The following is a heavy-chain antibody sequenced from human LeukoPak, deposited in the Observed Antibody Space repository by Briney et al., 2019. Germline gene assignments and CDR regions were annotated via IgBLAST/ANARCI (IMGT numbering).Heavy chain of an antibody. D-gene: IGHD5-12*01. V-gene: IGHV1-69*06. Sequence: SVKVSCKASGGTFSSYAISWVRQAPGQGLEWMGGIIPIFGTANYAQKVQGRVTITADKSTSTAYMELSSLRSEDPAVYYCARGGTNIVATIRGPPGITRDGDYFDYWGQGTLVTVSS. CDR3: ARGGTNIVATIRGPPGITRDGDYFDY. J-gene: IGHJ4*02. CDR2: IIPIFGTA. CDR1: GGTFSSYA.